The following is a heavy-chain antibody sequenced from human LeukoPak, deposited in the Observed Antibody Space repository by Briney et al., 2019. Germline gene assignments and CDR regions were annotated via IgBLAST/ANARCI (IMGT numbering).Heavy chain of an antibody. V-gene: IGHV3-23*01. Sequence: GGSLRLSCAASGFTFSSYAMSWVRQAPGKGLGWVSAISGSGGSTYYADSVKGRFTISRDNSKNTLYLQMNSLRAEDTAVYYCAKDIAAAGTGGGDYWGQGTLVTVSS. CDR3: AKDIAAAGTGGGDY. D-gene: IGHD6-13*01. CDR1: GFTFSSYA. J-gene: IGHJ4*02. CDR2: ISGSGGST.